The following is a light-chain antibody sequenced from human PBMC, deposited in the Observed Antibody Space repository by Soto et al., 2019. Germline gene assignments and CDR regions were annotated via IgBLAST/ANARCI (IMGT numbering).Light chain of an antibody. CDR1: SGHSSHA. V-gene: IGLV4-69*01. CDR3: QTWGTGIVV. Sequence: QLVLTQSPSASASLGASVKLTCSLSSGHSSHAIAWHQQQPEKGPRFLMRLNSDGSHTKGDGIPDRFSGSSSGAERYLSISSLQSEDEADYYCQTWGTGIVVFGGGTKVTVL. CDR2: LNSDGSH. J-gene: IGLJ2*01.